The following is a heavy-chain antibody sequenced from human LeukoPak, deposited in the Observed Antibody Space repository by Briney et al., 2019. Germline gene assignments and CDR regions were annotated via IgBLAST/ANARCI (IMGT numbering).Heavy chain of an antibody. CDR3: ARDGGYSGGSSDY. Sequence: GASVKVPCKASGYTFTNYGISWVRQAPGQGLEWMGWISAYNGNTNYAQKFQGRVTMTTDTSTTTAYMEVKSLRSDDTAVFYCARDGGYSGGSSDYWGQGTLVTVSS. CDR1: GYTFTNYG. CDR2: ISAYNGNT. D-gene: IGHD6-19*01. V-gene: IGHV1-18*04. J-gene: IGHJ4*02.